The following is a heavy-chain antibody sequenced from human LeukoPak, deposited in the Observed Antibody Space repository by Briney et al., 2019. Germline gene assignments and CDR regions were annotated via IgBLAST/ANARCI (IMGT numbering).Heavy chain of an antibody. CDR2: INPNSGGT. Sequence: ASVKVSCKASGYTFTSYYMHWVRQAPGQGLEWMGWINPNSGGTNYAQKFQGRVTMTRDTSISTAYMELSRLRSVDTAVYYCARDYYGSGSYCYWGQGTLVTVSS. D-gene: IGHD3-10*01. CDR1: GYTFTSYY. J-gene: IGHJ4*02. CDR3: ARDYYGSGSYCY. V-gene: IGHV1-2*02.